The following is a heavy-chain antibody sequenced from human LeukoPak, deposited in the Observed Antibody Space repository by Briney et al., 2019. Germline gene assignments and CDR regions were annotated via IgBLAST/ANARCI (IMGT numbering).Heavy chain of an antibody. CDR1: GFTFSNYW. Sequence: GGSLRLSCAASGFTFSNYWMTWVRQAPGKGLEWVANIGQDGGEKYYVDSVKGRFTISRDNAKNSLFLQMNSLRVEDTALYYCAKDLGGSATTVWGQGTLVTVSS. V-gene: IGHV3-7*03. CDR2: IGQDGGEK. CDR3: AKDLGGSATTV. J-gene: IGHJ4*02. D-gene: IGHD2-2*01.